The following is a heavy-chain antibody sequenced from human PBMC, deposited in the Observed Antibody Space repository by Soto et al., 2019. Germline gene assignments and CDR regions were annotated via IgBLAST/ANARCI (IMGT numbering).Heavy chain of an antibody. CDR3: ARDSPEAGTTSY. Sequence: PSETLSLTCTVSGGSISSGDYYWSWIRQPPGKGLEWIGYIYYSGSTYYNPSLKSRVTISVDTSKNQFSLKLSSVTAADTAVYYCARDSPEAGTTSYWGQGTLVTVSS. V-gene: IGHV4-30-4*01. CDR2: IYYSGST. D-gene: IGHD1-1*01. CDR1: GGSISSGDYY. J-gene: IGHJ4*02.